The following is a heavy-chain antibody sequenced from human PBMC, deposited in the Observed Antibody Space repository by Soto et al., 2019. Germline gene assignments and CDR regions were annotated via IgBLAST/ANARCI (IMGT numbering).Heavy chain of an antibody. CDR3: ARGEVRGYSGYDSAIDY. D-gene: IGHD5-12*01. V-gene: IGHV4-61*01. CDR1: GGSVSSGSYY. CDR2: IYYSGST. Sequence: PSETLSLTCTVSGGSVSSGSYYWSWIRQPPGKGLEWIGHIYYSGSTNYNPSLKSRVTISVDTSKNQFSLKLSSVTAADTAVYYCARGEVRGYSGYDSAIDYWGQGTLVTVSS. J-gene: IGHJ4*02.